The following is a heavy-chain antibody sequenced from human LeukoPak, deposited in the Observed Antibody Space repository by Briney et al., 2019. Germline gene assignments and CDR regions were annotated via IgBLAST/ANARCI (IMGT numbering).Heavy chain of an antibody. D-gene: IGHD3-3*01. Sequence: PGGSLRLSCAASGFTFSSYEMNWVRQAPGKGLEWVSYISSSGSTIYYADSVKGRFTISRDNAKNSLYLQMNSLRAEDTAVYYCARDHVVAVLRFLEWLSVGMDVWGKGTTVTVSS. CDR1: GFTFSSYE. J-gene: IGHJ6*03. CDR2: ISSSGSTI. V-gene: IGHV3-48*03. CDR3: ARDHVVAVLRFLEWLSVGMDV.